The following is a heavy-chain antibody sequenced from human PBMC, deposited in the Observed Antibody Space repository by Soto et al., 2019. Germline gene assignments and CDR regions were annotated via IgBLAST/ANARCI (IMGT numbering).Heavy chain of an antibody. CDR3: TLACQDIVVVPAASGRAFDI. CDR2: IKSKTDGGTT. J-gene: IGHJ3*02. D-gene: IGHD2-2*01. CDR1: GFTFSNAW. V-gene: IGHV3-15*01. Sequence: GGSLRLSCAASGFTFSNAWMSWVRQAPGKGLEWVGRIKSKTDGGTTDYAAPVKGRFTISIDDSKNTVYLQMNSLKTEDTAVYYCTLACQDIVVVPAASGRAFDIWGQGTMVTVSS.